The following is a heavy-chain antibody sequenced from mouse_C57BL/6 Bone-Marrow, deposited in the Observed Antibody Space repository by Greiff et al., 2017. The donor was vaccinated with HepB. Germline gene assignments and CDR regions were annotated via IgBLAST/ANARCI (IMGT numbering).Heavy chain of an antibody. D-gene: IGHD2-2*01. CDR2: IRSKSNNYAT. Sequence: EVLLVESGGGLVQPKGSLKLSCAASGFSFNTYAMNWVRQAPGKGLEWVARIRSKSNNYATYYADSVKDRFTISRDDSESMLYLQMNNLKTEDTAMYYCVRSDGYEGYFDYWGQGTTLTVSS. CDR1: GFSFNTYA. J-gene: IGHJ2*01. CDR3: VRSDGYEGYFDY. V-gene: IGHV10-1*01.